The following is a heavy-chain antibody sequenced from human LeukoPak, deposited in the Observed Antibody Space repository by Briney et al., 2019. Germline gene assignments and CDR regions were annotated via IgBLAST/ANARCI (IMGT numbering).Heavy chain of an antibody. CDR1: GGSISSYY. Sequence: SETLSLTCTVSGGSISSYYWGWIRQPPGKGLEWIGSIYYSGSTYYNPSLKSRVTISVDTSKNQFSLKLSSVTAADTAVYYCARQKGSGWYFIDYWGQGTLVTVSS. D-gene: IGHD6-19*01. V-gene: IGHV4-39*01. CDR2: IYYSGST. J-gene: IGHJ4*02. CDR3: ARQKGSGWYFIDY.